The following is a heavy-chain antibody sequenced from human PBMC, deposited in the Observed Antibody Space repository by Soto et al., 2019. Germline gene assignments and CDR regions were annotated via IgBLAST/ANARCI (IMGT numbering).Heavy chain of an antibody. CDR1: GGSISSGGYS. CDR2: IYHSGST. Sequence: QLQLQESGSGLVKPSQTLSLTCAVSGGSISSGGYSWSWIRQPPGKGLEWIGYIYHSGSTYYNPSLKGRVTISVDWSKTQFSLKLSSVTAADTAVYYCARAGGLGAVAADYWGQGSLVTVSS. D-gene: IGHD6-19*01. CDR3: ARAGGLGAVAADY. V-gene: IGHV4-30-2*01. J-gene: IGHJ4*02.